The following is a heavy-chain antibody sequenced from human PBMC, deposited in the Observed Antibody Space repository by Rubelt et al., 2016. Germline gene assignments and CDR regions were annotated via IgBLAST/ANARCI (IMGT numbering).Heavy chain of an antibody. CDR1: GFTFSSYA. Sequence: EVQLLESGGGLVQPGGSLRLSCAASGFTFSSYAMSWVRQAPGKGLEWVSASSGSGGSTYYADSVKGRFTISRDNSKNTLYLQMNSLRAEDTAVYYCAKVTELGPGAFDIWGQGTMVTVSS. J-gene: IGHJ3*02. V-gene: IGHV3-23*01. D-gene: IGHD1-26*01. CDR2: SSGSGGST. CDR3: AKVTELGPGAFDI.